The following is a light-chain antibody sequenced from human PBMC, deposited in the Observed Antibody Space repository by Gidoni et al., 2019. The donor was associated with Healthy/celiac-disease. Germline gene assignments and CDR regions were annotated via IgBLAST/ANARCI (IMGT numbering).Light chain of an antibody. CDR1: QGISSY. V-gene: IGKV1-9*01. J-gene: IGKJ1*01. CDR3: QQLNSYPRT. CDR2: AAS. Sequence: DIQFPQSPSFLSASVGDRVTITCRASQGISSYLAWYQQKPGKAPKLLIYAASTLQSGVPSRFSGSGSGTEFTLTISSLQPEDFATYYCQQLNSYPRTFGQGTKVEIK.